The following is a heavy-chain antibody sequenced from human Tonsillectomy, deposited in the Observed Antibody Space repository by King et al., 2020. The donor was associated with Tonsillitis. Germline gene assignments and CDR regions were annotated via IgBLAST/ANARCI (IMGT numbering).Heavy chain of an antibody. Sequence: EVQLVESGGGLVQPGGSLRLSCAASGFTFSSYAMSWVRQAPGKGLEWVSAISGSGGSTYYADSVKGRFTISRDNSKNTLYLQMNSLRAEDTDVYYCAKVGPPLLRYFDWLSRDGPDYWGQGTLVTVSS. CDR3: AKVGPPLLRYFDWLSRDGPDY. J-gene: IGHJ4*02. V-gene: IGHV3-23*04. CDR1: GFTFSSYA. CDR2: ISGSGGST. D-gene: IGHD3-9*01.